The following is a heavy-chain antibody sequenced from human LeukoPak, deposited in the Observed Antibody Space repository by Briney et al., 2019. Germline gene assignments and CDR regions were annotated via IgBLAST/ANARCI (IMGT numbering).Heavy chain of an antibody. V-gene: IGHV3-23*01. CDR2: ISGSGGST. D-gene: IGHD1-26*01. Sequence: GGSLRLSCAASGFTFSSYGMSWVRQAPGKGLEWVSAISGSGGSTYYADSVKGRFTISRDNSKNTLYLQMNSLRAEDTAVYYCARTTYSGSDFFDYWGQGTLVTVSS. CDR3: ARTTYSGSDFFDY. CDR1: GFTFSSYG. J-gene: IGHJ4*02.